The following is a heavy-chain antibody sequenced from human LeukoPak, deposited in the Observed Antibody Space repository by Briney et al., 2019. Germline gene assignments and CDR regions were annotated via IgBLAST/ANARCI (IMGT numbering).Heavy chain of an antibody. J-gene: IGHJ4*02. CDR1: GYTFTSYG. Sequence: ASVKVSCKASGYTFTSYGISWVRQAPGQGLEWMGWISAYNGNTNYAQKLQGRVTMTTDTSTSTAYMELRSLRSDDTAVYYCARGIVGATTKVAFDYWGQGTLVTVSS. CDR2: ISAYNGNT. CDR3: ARGIVGATTKVAFDY. D-gene: IGHD1-26*01. V-gene: IGHV1-18*01.